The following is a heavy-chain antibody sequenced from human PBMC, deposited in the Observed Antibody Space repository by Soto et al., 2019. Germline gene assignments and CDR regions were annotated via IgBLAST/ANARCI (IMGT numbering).Heavy chain of an antibody. V-gene: IGHV3-9*01. CDR1: GFTFDDYA. Sequence: EVQLVESGGGLVQPGRSLRLSCAASGFTFDDYAMHWVRQAPGKGLEWVSGISWNSGSIGYADSVKGRFTISRDNAKNSLYLQMNSLRAEDTALYYCANERNDAFGIWGQGTMVTVSS. J-gene: IGHJ3*02. CDR3: ANERNDAFGI. CDR2: ISWNSGSI.